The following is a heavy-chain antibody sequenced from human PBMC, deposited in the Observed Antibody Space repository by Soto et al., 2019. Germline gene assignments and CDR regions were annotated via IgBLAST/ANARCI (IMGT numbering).Heavy chain of an antibody. D-gene: IGHD3-3*01. CDR2: IFHNGNS. V-gene: IGHV4-38-2*01. Sequence: SETLSLTCVVSGYSIRIGDSWNRIRQSPEICLQWIGTIFHNGNSSYNPSLKSRLTISVDTSRNEFSLNLRFVTAADRAIYYFARSEAIFTSTCWMVVWYQGTTVTVSS. CDR1: GYSIRIGDS. CDR3: ARSEAIFTSTCWMVV. J-gene: IGHJ6*02.